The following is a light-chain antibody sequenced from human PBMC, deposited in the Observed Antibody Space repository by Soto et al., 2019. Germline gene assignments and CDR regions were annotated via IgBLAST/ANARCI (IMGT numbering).Light chain of an antibody. Sequence: QSALTQPPSASGSPGQTVTISCTGTSSDVGGYDYVSWYQQHPGEAPKLIIYEVTKRPSGVPDRFSDSKSGNTASLTVSGLQAEDEADYHCSSYAGGKNFYVFGTGTKLTVL. CDR2: EVT. V-gene: IGLV2-8*01. CDR3: SSYAGGKNFYV. CDR1: SSDVGGYDY. J-gene: IGLJ1*01.